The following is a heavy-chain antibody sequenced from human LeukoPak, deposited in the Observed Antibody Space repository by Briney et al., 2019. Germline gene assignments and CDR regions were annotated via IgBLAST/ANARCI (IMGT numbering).Heavy chain of an antibody. CDR2: IYYSGST. CDR3: ARCGLVIRTFDY. J-gene: IGHJ4*02. CDR1: GGSISSGGYY. Sequence: PSQTLSLTCTVSGGSISSGGYYGSWSRQHPGKGLEWIGYIYYSGSTYYNPSLKSRVTISVYTSKNQFSLKLSSVTAADTAVYYCARCGLVIRTFDYWGQGTLVTVSS. V-gene: IGHV4-31*03. D-gene: IGHD2-21*01.